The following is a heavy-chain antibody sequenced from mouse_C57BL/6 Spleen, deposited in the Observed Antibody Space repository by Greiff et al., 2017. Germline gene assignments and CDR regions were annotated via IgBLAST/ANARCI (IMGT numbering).Heavy chain of an antibody. CDR1: GFTFSDYG. J-gene: IGHJ3*01. V-gene: IGHV5-17*01. CDR3: ARDDYGRFAY. Sequence: EVKLVESGGGLVKPGGSLKLSCAASGFTFSDYGMHWVRQAPEKGLEWVADISSGSSTIYYADTVKGRFTISRDNAKTTLFLQMTSLRSEDTAMYYCARDDYGRFAYWGQGTLVTVSA. CDR2: ISSGSSTI. D-gene: IGHD2-4*01.